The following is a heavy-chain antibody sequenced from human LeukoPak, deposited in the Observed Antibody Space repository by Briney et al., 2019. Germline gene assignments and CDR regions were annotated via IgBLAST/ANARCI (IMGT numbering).Heavy chain of an antibody. CDR3: ARVRYYDSSDYDY. J-gene: IGHJ4*02. D-gene: IGHD3-22*01. CDR2: INPNSGGT. V-gene: IGHV1-2*02. Sequence: GASVKVSCKASGYTFTSYDINWVRQATGQGLEWMGWINPNSGGTNYAQKFQGRVTMTRDTSISTAYMELSRLRSDDTAVYYCARVRYYDSSDYDYWGQGTLVTVSS. CDR1: GYTFTSYD.